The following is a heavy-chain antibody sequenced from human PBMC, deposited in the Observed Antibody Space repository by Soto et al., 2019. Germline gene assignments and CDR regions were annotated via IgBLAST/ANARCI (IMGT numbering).Heavy chain of an antibody. CDR1: RGSISSGGYY. J-gene: IGHJ6*02. Sequence: SETLSLTCTVSRGSISSGGYYWSWIRHPPGKGLEWIGYIYYSGSTYYNPSLKSRVTISVDTSKNQFSLKLSSVTAADTAVYYCARVPGYSSPYYGMDVWGQGTTVTVSS. CDR3: ARVPGYSSPYYGMDV. V-gene: IGHV4-30-4*01. D-gene: IGHD6-13*01. CDR2: IYYSGST.